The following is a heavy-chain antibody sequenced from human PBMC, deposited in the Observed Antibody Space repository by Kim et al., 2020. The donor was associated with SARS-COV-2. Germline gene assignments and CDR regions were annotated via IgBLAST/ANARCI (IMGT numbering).Heavy chain of an antibody. Sequence: TNYNPSLKSRLTISVDTSKNQFSLKLSSVTAADTAVYYCARRAMTGYYDYWGQGTLVTVSS. CDR2: T. CDR3: ARRAMTGYYDY. J-gene: IGHJ4*02. V-gene: IGHV4-61*07. D-gene: IGHD3-9*01.